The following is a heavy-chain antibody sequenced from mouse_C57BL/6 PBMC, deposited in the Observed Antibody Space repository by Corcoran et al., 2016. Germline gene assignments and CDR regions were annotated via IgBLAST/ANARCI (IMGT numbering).Heavy chain of an antibody. D-gene: IGHD2-4*01. Sequence: EVKLQQSGPVLVKPGASVTMSCKASGYTFTDYYMNWVKQSHGKSLEWIGVINPYNDGTSYNQKVKGKATLTVDKSSSTAYMELNSLTSEDSAVYYCARRYPSYYDTLDYGGQGTTLTVSS. CDR3: ARRYPSYYDTLDY. V-gene: IGHV1-19*01. CDR2: INPYNDGT. CDR1: GYTFTDYY. J-gene: IGHJ2*01.